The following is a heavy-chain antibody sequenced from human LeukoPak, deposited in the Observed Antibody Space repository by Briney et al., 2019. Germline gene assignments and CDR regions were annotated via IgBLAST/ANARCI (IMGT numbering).Heavy chain of an antibody. Sequence: PGGSLRLSCAASGVTFSSYGMHWVRQAPAKGLEWVAIISYDGSNKYYADSVKGRFTISRDNSKNSLYLQMNSLRAEDTAVYYCAKSTTVTQRGYFGYWGQGTLVTVSS. CDR2: ISYDGSNK. D-gene: IGHD4-17*01. CDR1: GVTFSSYG. J-gene: IGHJ4*02. V-gene: IGHV3-30*18. CDR3: AKSTTVTQRGYFGY.